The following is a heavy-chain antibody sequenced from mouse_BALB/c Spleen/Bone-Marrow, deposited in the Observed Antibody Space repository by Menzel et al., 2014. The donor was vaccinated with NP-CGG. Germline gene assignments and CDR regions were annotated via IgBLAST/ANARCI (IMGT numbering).Heavy chain of an antibody. D-gene: IGHD2-2*01. CDR1: GYTSTSYW. V-gene: IGHV1S81*02. CDR2: INPSNGRS. J-gene: IGHJ1*01. Sequence: QVQLQQSGAELVKPGASVKLSCKASGYTSTSYWMHWVKQRPGQGLEWIGEINPSNGRSNYSEKFKSKATLTVDKSSSTTYMQLSSLTSEDSAVYSCARYNAYDWYFDVWSAGTTVTVYS. CDR3: ARYNAYDWYFDV.